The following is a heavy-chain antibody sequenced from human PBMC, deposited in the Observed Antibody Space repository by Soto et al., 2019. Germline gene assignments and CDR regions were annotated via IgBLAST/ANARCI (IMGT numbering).Heavy chain of an antibody. CDR2: MSYDGSNK. CDR1: GFTFSTYG. Sequence: QVQLVESGGGVVQPGRSLRLSCAASGFTFSTYGMHWVRQAPGKGLEWVAVMSYDGSNKYYADSVRGRFTISRDNSKNTLYLQMNSLRVEHTAVYYCAKGGGSYYRHPRIDHWGQGTLLTVSS. J-gene: IGHJ4*02. D-gene: IGHD1-26*01. V-gene: IGHV3-30*18. CDR3: AKGGGSYYRHPRIDH.